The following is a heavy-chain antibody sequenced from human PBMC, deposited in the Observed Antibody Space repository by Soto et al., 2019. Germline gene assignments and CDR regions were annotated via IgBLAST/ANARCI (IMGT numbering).Heavy chain of an antibody. CDR3: ARIQYYSASGSPRPDYYYGMDV. V-gene: IGHV2-70*01. CDR2: IDWNDDK. D-gene: IGHD3-10*01. CDR1: GFSLSTRGMC. J-gene: IGHJ6*02. Sequence: SGPTLVNPTQTLTLTCAFSGFSLSTRGMCVSWIRQPPGKALEWLALIDWNDDKYYSTSLKTSLTASRDTSKNQVVLTMTNMDPVDTATYYCARIQYYSASGSPRPDYYYGMDVWGQGTTVTVSS.